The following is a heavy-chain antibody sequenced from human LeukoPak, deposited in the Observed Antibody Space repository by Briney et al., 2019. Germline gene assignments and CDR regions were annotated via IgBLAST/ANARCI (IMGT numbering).Heavy chain of an antibody. D-gene: IGHD1-26*01. Sequence: ASVKVSCTGSEYTITGYYTHWMRQAPGQGDEWMGWMNPNSGDTLYAPQFQGRVTMTRDTSLSTAYMELHRLTSNDSAIYYCARWDSDYYYYYSLDVWGQGTAVTVSS. V-gene: IGHV1-2*02. J-gene: IGHJ6*02. CDR3: ARWDSDYYYYYSLDV. CDR1: EYTITGYY. CDR2: MNPNSGDT.